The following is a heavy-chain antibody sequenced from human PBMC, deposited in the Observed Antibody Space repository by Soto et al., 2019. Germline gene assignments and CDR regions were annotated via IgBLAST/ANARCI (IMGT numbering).Heavy chain of an antibody. D-gene: IGHD2-2*01. CDR1: GGTFSSYT. Sequence: ASVKVSCKASGGTFSSYTISWVRQAPGQGLEWMGRIIPILGIANYAQKFQGRVTITADKSTSTAYMELSSLRSEDTAVYYCAREGIEPAARRHYYMDVWGKGTTVTVSS. V-gene: IGHV1-69*04. J-gene: IGHJ6*03. CDR2: IIPILGIA. CDR3: AREGIEPAARRHYYMDV.